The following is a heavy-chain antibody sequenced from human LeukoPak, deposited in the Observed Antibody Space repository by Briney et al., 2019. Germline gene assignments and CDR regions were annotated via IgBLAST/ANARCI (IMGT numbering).Heavy chain of an antibody. J-gene: IGHJ4*02. CDR3: ARAGGGLRWLQLVLDY. CDR1: GGSISSGDYY. D-gene: IGHD5-24*01. V-gene: IGHV4-30-4*08. CDR2: IYYSGNT. Sequence: PSQTLSLTCTVSGGSISSGDYYWSWIRQPPGKGPEWIGYIYYSGNTYYNPSLKSRVTLSVDTSKNQFFLKLSSVTAADTAVYYCARAGGGLRWLQLVLDYWGQGTLVTVSS.